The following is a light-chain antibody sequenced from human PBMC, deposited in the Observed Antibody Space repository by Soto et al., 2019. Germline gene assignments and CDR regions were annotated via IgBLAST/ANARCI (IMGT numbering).Light chain of an antibody. V-gene: IGKV3-11*02. J-gene: IGKJ2*01. Sequence: EIVLTQSPATLSLSPGERATLSCSASQSVSSYLAWYQQKPGQAPRLLIYDASNRATGIPARFSGSRSVRDYTLNISSLEPEDFAVYYCQQSGNRHRTFGQGTKLEIK. CDR3: QQSGNRHRT. CDR1: QSVSSY. CDR2: DAS.